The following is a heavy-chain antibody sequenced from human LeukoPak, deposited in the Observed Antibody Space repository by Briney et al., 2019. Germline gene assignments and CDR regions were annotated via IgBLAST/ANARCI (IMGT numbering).Heavy chain of an antibody. Sequence: PGGSLRLSCAASGFTFSTYGMHWVRQAPGEGLEWVANIKRDGTEKYYAGSVEGRFTISRDNAKNSLYLQMNSLRAEDTAVYYCARGPNTDYGRRYYYYMDVWGKGTTVTVSS. CDR3: ARGPNTDYGRRYYYYMDV. V-gene: IGHV3-7*01. CDR2: IKRDGTEK. D-gene: IGHD4-17*01. J-gene: IGHJ6*03. CDR1: GFTFSTYG.